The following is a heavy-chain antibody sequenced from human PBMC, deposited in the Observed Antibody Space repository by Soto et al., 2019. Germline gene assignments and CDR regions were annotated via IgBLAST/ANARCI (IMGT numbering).Heavy chain of an antibody. CDR1: GFTVSSNY. CDR3: ASGYWDV. V-gene: IGHV3-53*02. CDR2: IYSGGST. D-gene: IGHD2-21*01. Sequence: EVQLVETGGGLIQPGGSLRLSCAASGFTVSSNYMSWVRQAPGKGLDWVSAIYSGGSTYYADSVKGRFTISRDNSKNTLYPQMNRLTAEDTAVYYCASGYWDVWGQGTKVTVSS. J-gene: IGHJ6*02.